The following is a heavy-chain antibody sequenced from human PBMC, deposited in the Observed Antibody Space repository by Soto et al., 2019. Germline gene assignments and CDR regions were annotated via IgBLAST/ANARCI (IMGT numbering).Heavy chain of an antibody. CDR1: GFTFSSYA. Sequence: EVQLLESGGGLVQPGGSLRLSCAASGFTFSSYAMSWVRQAPGKGLEWVSAISGSGGSTYYADSVKGRFTISRDNSKNTLYLQMKSLRAEDTAVYYCAKDADIVVVPANWFDPWGQGTLVTVSS. D-gene: IGHD2-2*01. CDR2: ISGSGGST. CDR3: AKDADIVVVPANWFDP. V-gene: IGHV3-23*01. J-gene: IGHJ5*02.